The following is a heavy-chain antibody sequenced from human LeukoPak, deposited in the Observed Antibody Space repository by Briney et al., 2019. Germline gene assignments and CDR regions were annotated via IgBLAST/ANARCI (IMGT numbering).Heavy chain of an antibody. CDR1: GGSISSYY. V-gene: IGHV4-34*01. CDR2: INHSGST. Sequence: SETLSLTCTVSGGSISSYYWSWIRQPPGKGLEWIGEINHSGSTNYNPSLKGRVTISVDTSKNQFSLKLSSVTAADTAVYYCARGFYSSSYWGQGTLVTVSS. CDR3: ARGFYSSSY. D-gene: IGHD6-13*01. J-gene: IGHJ4*02.